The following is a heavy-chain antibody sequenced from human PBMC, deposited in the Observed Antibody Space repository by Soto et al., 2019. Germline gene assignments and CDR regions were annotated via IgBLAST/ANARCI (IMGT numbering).Heavy chain of an antibody. CDR2: ISYDGSNK. CDR3: AKDGRQQLVPGDY. J-gene: IGHJ4*02. D-gene: IGHD6-13*01. CDR1: GFTFSSYG. V-gene: IGHV3-30*18. Sequence: GGSLRLSCAASGFTFSSYGMHWVRQAPGKGLEWVAVISYDGSNKYYADSVKGRFTISRDNSKNTLYLQMNSLRAEDTAVYYCAKDGRQQLVPGDYWGQGTLVTVSS.